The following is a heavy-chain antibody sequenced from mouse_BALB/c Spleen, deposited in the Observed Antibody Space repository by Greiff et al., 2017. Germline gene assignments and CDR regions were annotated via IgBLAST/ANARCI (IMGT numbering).Heavy chain of an antibody. J-gene: IGHJ4*01. D-gene: IGHD2-4*01. V-gene: IGHV5-6-5*01. CDR3: ARSTMITTRTSYAMDY. CDR2: ISSGGST. Sequence: EVQRVESGGGLVKPGGSLKLSCAASGFTFSSYAMSWVRQTPEKRLEWVASISSGGSTYYPDSVKGRFTISRDNARNILYLQMSSLRSEDTAMYYCARSTMITTRTSYAMDYWGQGTSVTVSS. CDR1: GFTFSSYA.